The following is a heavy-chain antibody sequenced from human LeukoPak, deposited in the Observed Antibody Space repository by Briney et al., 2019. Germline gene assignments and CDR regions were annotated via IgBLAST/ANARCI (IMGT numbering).Heavy chain of an antibody. D-gene: IGHD2-15*01. Sequence: GGSLRLSCAASGFTFRSYSMNWVRQAPGKGLEWVSYISSSSSTIYYADSVKGRFTISRDNARNSLYLQMNSLRAEDTAVYYCAQSRGVVVVAATVHYYYGMDVRGQGTTVTVSS. J-gene: IGHJ6*02. CDR2: ISSSSSTI. CDR1: GFTFRSYS. V-gene: IGHV3-48*04. CDR3: AQSRGVVVVAATVHYYYGMDV.